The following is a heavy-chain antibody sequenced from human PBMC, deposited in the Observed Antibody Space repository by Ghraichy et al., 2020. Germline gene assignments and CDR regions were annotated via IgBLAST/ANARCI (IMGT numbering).Heavy chain of an antibody. CDR1: GGSISSYY. Sequence: SETLSLTCTVSGGSISSYYWSWIRQPPGKGLEWIGYIYYSGSTNYNPSLKSRVTISVDTSKNQFSLKLSSVTAADTAVYYCARHLTRARFTIFGGPAHYGMDVWGQGTTVTVSS. V-gene: IGHV4-59*08. J-gene: IGHJ6*02. D-gene: IGHD3-3*01. CDR3: ARHLTRARFTIFGGPAHYGMDV. CDR2: IYYSGST.